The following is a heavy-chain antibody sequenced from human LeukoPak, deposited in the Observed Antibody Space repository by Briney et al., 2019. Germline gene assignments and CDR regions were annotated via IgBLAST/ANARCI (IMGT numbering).Heavy chain of an antibody. Sequence: GGSLRLSCAASGFTFSSFEMNWVRQAPGRGLEWISHISHTGDIKYADSVKGRFTISRDNGKKSLYLQMNSLRAEDTGVYFCARAHGLTYFDSWGQGTLVTVSS. CDR3: ARAHGLTYFDS. J-gene: IGHJ4*02. V-gene: IGHV3-48*03. CDR2: ISHTGDI. CDR1: GFTFSSFE. D-gene: IGHD3-16*01.